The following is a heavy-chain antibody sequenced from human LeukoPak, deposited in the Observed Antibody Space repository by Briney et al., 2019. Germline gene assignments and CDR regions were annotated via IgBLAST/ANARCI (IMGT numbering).Heavy chain of an antibody. V-gene: IGHV3-7*04. CDR1: GFTFSSYW. Sequence: GGSLRLSCAASGFTFSSYWMTWFRQAPGKGLEWVANIREDSSEKYYLDSVRGRFTISRDSAKNSLYLQMNSLRAEDTAVYYCARARGYFDYWGQGTLVTVSS. D-gene: IGHD6-13*01. J-gene: IGHJ4*02. CDR3: ARARGYFDY. CDR2: IREDSSEK.